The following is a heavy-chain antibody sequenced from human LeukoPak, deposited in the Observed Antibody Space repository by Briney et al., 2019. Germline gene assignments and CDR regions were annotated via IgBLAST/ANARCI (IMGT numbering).Heavy chain of an antibody. CDR3: AKDRVAYGDYEYFQH. D-gene: IGHD4-17*01. Sequence: GGSLRLSCAASGFTFSSYAMSWARQAPGKGLEWVSAISGSGGSTYYADSVKGRFTISRDNSKNTLYLQMNSLRAEDTAVYYCAKDRVAYGDYEYFQHWGQGTLVTVSS. CDR2: ISGSGGST. J-gene: IGHJ1*01. CDR1: GFTFSSYA. V-gene: IGHV3-23*01.